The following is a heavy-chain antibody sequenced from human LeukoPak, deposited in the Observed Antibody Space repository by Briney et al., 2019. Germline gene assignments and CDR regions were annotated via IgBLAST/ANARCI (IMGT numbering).Heavy chain of an antibody. Sequence: GGSLRLSCLTSGFTLSTNAMRWVRQAPGKGLEWISGISGSGASTYYADSVKGRFTISRDDSRNTLYLQMNSLRGDDTAVYYCAKDVGKWESLHFFDYWGQGTLVTVSS. D-gene: IGHD1-26*01. J-gene: IGHJ4*02. CDR2: ISGSGAST. CDR1: GFTLSTNA. CDR3: AKDVGKWESLHFFDY. V-gene: IGHV3-23*01.